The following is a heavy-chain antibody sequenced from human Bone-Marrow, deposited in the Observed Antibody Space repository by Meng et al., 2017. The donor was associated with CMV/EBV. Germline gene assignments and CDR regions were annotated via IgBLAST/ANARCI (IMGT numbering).Heavy chain of an antibody. V-gene: IGHV1-69*16. CDR3: ARGFERAGDYSTSGFDP. D-gene: IGHD4-11*01. CDR1: ASFGSRT. J-gene: IGHJ5*02. CDR2: ILPMLGSA. Sequence: ASFGSRTFSWVRQAPGQGLEWMGEILPMLGSAIYAQKFQDRVTITTNDATSTVYLEMTNLKYGDTAVYFCARGFERAGDYSTSGFDPWGHGTLVTVSS.